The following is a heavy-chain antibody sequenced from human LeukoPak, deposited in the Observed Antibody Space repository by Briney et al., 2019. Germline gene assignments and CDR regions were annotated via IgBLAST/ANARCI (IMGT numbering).Heavy chain of an antibody. D-gene: IGHD6-13*01. J-gene: IGHJ5*02. Sequence: ASVKVSCKASGYTFTGYYMHWVRQAPGQGLEWMGWINPNSGGTNYAQKFQGRVTMTRDTSISTAYMELSRRRSDDTAVDYCAXXXRIAAAVYLGLNWFDPWGQGTLVTVSS. CDR3: AXXXRIAAAVYLGLNWFDP. V-gene: IGHV1-2*02. CDR1: GYTFTGYY. CDR2: INPNSGGT.